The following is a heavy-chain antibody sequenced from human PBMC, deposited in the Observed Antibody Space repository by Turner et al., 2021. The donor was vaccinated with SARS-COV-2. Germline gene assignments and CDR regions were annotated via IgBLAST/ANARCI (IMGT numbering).Heavy chain of an antibody. CDR3: ARVYSGSYYGGYYYYGMDV. J-gene: IGHJ6*02. CDR2: IIPIIGTA. V-gene: IGHV1-69*01. D-gene: IGHD1-26*01. Sequence: QVQLVQTGAELKKPGASVSVCCKGSAGAYSSYVISWVRQAPGQGRGLMGGIIPIIGTANYSQTFQGRVTITAAESTGTAYMELSSLRSEDKAVYYYARVYSGSYYGGYYYYGMDVWGQGTTVTVSS. CDR1: AGAYSSYV.